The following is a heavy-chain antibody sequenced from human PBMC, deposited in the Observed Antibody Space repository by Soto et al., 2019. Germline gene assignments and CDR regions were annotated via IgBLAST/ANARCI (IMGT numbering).Heavy chain of an antibody. CDR2: IYPGDSDT. Sequence: PGESLKISCKGSGYSFTSYWIGWVRQMPGKGLEWMGIIYPGDSDTRYSPSFQGQVTISADKSISTAYLQWSSLKASDTAMYYCARHVYDYVWGSYRYRNWFDPWGQGTLVTSPQ. V-gene: IGHV5-51*01. CDR1: GYSFTSYW. CDR3: ARHVYDYVWGSYRYRNWFDP. J-gene: IGHJ5*02. D-gene: IGHD3-16*02.